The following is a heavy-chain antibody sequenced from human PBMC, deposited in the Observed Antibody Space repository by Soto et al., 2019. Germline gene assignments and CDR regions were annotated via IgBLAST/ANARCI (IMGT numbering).Heavy chain of an antibody. CDR1: GGSISSYY. V-gene: IGHV4-59*01. CDR2: IYYSGST. CDR3: ARGGSSSPRDPYNWFDP. J-gene: IGHJ5*02. D-gene: IGHD6-13*01. Sequence: PSETLSLTCTVSGGSISSYYWSWIRQPPGKGLEWIGYIYYSGSTNYNPSLKSRVTISVDTSKNQFSLKLSSVTAADTAVYYCARGGSSSPRDPYNWFDPWGQGTLVTVSS.